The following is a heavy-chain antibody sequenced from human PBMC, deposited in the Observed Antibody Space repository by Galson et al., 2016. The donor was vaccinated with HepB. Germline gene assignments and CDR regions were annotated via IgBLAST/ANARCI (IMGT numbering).Heavy chain of an antibody. V-gene: IGHV4-39*01. J-gene: IGHJ6*03. CDR1: GASISGTNYY. Sequence: SETLSLTCNVSGASISGTNYYWGWIRQPPGRGLEWIGSIYYSWSTNYNPSLESRVTISVDTSKNQLSLSLSSVTAADTAVYYCATGIVVAGRMYYYYMDVWGKGTSVTVSS. CDR3: ATGIVVAGRMYYYYMDV. CDR2: IYYSWST. D-gene: IGHD6-19*01.